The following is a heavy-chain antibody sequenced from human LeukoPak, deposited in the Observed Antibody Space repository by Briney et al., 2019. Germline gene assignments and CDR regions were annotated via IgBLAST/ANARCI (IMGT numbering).Heavy chain of an antibody. D-gene: IGHD3-22*01. J-gene: IGHJ4*02. V-gene: IGHV1-69*04. CDR3: AREVVITSYYFDY. CDR1: GGTFSSYA. Sequence: GALVKVSCKASGGTFSSYAISWVRQAPGQGLEWMGRIIPILGIANYAQKFQGRVTITADKSTSTAYMELSSLRSEDTAVYYCAREVVITSYYFDYWGQGTLVTVSS. CDR2: IIPILGIA.